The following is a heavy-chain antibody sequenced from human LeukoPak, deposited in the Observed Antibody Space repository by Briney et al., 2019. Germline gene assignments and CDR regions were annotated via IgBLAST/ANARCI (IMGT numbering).Heavy chain of an antibody. D-gene: IGHD3-16*01. V-gene: IGHV3-7*03. CDR3: ARGGGLDV. Sequence: GSLRLSCAASGFTFSTYWVNWVRRTPGKGLEWVANINQDESEKKYVDSVKGRFTISRDNARNSLYLQMSNLRAEDTAVYFCARGGGLDVWGQGATVTVPS. CDR1: GFTFSTYW. J-gene: IGHJ6*02. CDR2: INQDESEK.